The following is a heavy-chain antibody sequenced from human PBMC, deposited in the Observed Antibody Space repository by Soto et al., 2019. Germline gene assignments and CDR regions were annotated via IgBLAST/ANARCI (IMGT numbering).Heavy chain of an antibody. CDR2: ISGSGGTT. CDR3: ARDFAPGYCSSGSCYPSGMAV. CDR1: GVSVRSYA. V-gene: IGHV3-23*01. Sequence: GGCMGLGCAASGVSVRSYAMTGGRKAPGKGLESVSCISGSGGTTYYADSVKGRFTISRDNSENTLYLQMNSLRAEDTAVYYCARDFAPGYCSSGSCYPSGMAVWGQGTTVPVSS. J-gene: IGHJ6*02. D-gene: IGHD2-15*01.